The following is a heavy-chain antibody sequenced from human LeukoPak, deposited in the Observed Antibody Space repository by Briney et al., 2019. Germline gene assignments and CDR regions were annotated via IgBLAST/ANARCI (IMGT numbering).Heavy chain of an antibody. CDR2: IIPILGIA. V-gene: IGHV1-69*04. Sequence: SVKVSCKASGGTFSSYAISWVRQAPGQGLEWMGRIIPILGIANYAQKFQGRVTITADKSTSTAYMELSSLRSEDTAVYYCARGPLVPAATNWFDPWGQGTLVTVSS. J-gene: IGHJ5*02. D-gene: IGHD2-2*01. CDR1: GGTFSSYA. CDR3: ARGPLVPAATNWFDP.